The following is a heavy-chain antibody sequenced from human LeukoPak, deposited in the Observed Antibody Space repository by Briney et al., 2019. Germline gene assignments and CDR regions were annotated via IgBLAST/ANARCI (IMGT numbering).Heavy chain of an antibody. CDR3: ARWDCGGDCGGYYYGMDV. CDR2: IIPIFGTA. V-gene: IGHV1-69*13. Sequence: ASVKVSCKASGYTFTSYAISWVRQAPGQGLEWMGGIIPIFGTANYAQKFQGRVTITADESTSTAYMELSSLRSEDTAVYYCARWDCGGDCGGYYYGMDVWGQGTTVTVSS. J-gene: IGHJ6*02. CDR1: GYTFTSYA. D-gene: IGHD2-21*02.